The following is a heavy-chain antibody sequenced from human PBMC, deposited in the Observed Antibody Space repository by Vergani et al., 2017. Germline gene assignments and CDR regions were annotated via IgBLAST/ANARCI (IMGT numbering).Heavy chain of an antibody. CDR1: GYTFTNYY. V-gene: IGHV1-46*03. Sequence: QVLLVQSGAEVKKPGASVRVSCKTSGYTFTNYYIHWGRQAPGQGLEWMGIINPSGGSTTYAQQFQGRLTMTRDTSTSTVYMDLSNLRSEDTAVYYCARPHGDILPPDPRRLDYWGQGTLVTVSS. J-gene: IGHJ4*02. CDR3: ARPHGDILPPDPRRLDY. CDR2: INPSGGST.